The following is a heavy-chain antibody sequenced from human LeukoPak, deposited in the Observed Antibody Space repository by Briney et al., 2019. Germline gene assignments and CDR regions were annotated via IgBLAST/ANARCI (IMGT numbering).Heavy chain of an antibody. Sequence: ASVKVSCKASGYTFTSYDINWVRQATGQGLEWMGWMNPSSGNTGYAQKFQGRVTMIRNTYISTAYMELSSLRSEDTAVYYCARRTRELGYCSGGSCYHDAFDIWGQGTMVTVSS. CDR3: ARRTRELGYCSGGSCYHDAFDI. CDR2: MNPSSGNT. V-gene: IGHV1-8*01. J-gene: IGHJ3*02. D-gene: IGHD2-15*01. CDR1: GYTFTSYD.